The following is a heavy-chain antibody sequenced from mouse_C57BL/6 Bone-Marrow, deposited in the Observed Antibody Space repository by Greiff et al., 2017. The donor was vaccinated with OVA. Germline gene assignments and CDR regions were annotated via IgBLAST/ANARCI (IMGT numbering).Heavy chain of an antibody. Sequence: EVHLVESGGGLVKPGGSLKLSCAASGFTFSDYGMHWVRQAPEKGLEWVAYISSGSSTIYYADTVKGRFTISRDNAKNTLFLQMTSLRSEDTAMYYCARIGFITTVVRYFDVWGTGTTVTVSS. CDR1: GFTFSDYG. V-gene: IGHV5-17*01. CDR2: ISSGSSTI. CDR3: ARIGFITTVVRYFDV. J-gene: IGHJ1*03. D-gene: IGHD1-1*01.